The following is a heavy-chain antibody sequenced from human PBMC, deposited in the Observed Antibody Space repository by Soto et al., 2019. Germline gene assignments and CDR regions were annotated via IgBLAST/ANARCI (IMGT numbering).Heavy chain of an antibody. D-gene: IGHD3-22*01. V-gene: IGHV3-23*01. Sequence: EVQLLESGGGLVQPGGSLRLSCAASGFTFSSYAMSWVRQAPGKGLEWVSAISDSGGGTYYADSVKGRFTISRDNSKNTLYLQMNSLRAEDTAVYYCASGIVVVRGFDYWGQGTLVTVSS. CDR2: ISDSGGGT. CDR1: GFTFSSYA. J-gene: IGHJ4*02. CDR3: ASGIVVVRGFDY.